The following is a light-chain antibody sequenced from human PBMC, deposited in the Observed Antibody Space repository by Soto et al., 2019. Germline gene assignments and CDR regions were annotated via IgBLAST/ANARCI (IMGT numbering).Light chain of an antibody. CDR3: KQYNSYSIT. Sequence: DLQINQPPSALSAYLRSRAPITSRCSQSISSWLAWYQQKPGKAPKLLIYDASSLGGGVPSRFSGSGSGTEFTLTISSLQTDDFATYSCKQYNSYSITFGKGTRLEIK. V-gene: IGKV1-5*01. CDR1: QSISSW. J-gene: IGKJ5*01. CDR2: DAS.